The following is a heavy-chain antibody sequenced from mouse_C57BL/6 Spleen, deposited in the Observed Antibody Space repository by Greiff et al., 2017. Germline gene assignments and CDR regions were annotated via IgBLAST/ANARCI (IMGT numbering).Heavy chain of an antibody. D-gene: IGHD1-1*01. CDR3: ARPLYYYCSREDYFDY. V-gene: IGHV1-59*01. Sequence: QVQLQQPGAELVRPGTSVKLSCKASGYTFTSYWMHWVKQRPGQGLEWIGVIDPSDSYTNYNQKFKGKATLTVDTSSSTAYMQLSSLTSEDSAVYYCARPLYYYCSREDYFDYWGQGTTLTVSS. CDR2: IDPSDSYT. J-gene: IGHJ2*01. CDR1: GYTFTSYW.